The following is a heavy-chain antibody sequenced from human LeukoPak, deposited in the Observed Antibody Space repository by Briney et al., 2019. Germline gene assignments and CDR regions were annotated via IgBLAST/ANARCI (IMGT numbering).Heavy chain of an antibody. CDR2: IIPIFGTA. D-gene: IGHD4-17*01. CDR3: ARRLGLGYGDYESAFDI. CDR1: GGTFSSYA. Sequence: SVKVSCKASGGTFSSYAISWVRHAPGQGLEWMGRIIPIFGTANYAQKFQGRVTITTDESTSTAYMELSSLRSEDTAVYYCARRLGLGYGDYESAFDIWGQGTMVTVSS. V-gene: IGHV1-69*05. J-gene: IGHJ3*02.